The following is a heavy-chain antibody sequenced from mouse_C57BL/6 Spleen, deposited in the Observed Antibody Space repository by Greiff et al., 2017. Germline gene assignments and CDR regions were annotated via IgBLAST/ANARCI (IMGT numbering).Heavy chain of an antibody. V-gene: IGHV5-12*01. CDR3: ARHQGAY. D-gene: IGHD3-2*02. Sequence: EVQRVESGGGLVQPGGSLKLSCAASGFTFSDYYMYWVRQTPEKRLEWVAYISNGGGSTYYPDTVKGRFTISRDNAKNTLYLQLSRLKSYDTAMYYCARHQGAYWGQGTLVTVSA. CDR1: GFTFSDYY. J-gene: IGHJ3*01. CDR2: ISNGGGST.